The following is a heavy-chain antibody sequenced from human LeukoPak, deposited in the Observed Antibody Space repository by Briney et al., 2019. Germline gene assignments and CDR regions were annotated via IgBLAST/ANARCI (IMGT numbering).Heavy chain of an antibody. Sequence: GGSLRLSCAASGFTFDDYAMHWVRQAPGKGLEWVSGISWNSGSIGYADSVKGRFTISRDNAKNSLYLQMNSLRAEDTALYYCAKDITGAVAGTPFDYWGQGTLVTVSS. J-gene: IGHJ4*02. D-gene: IGHD6-19*01. CDR1: GFTFDDYA. CDR3: AKDITGAVAGTPFDY. V-gene: IGHV3-9*01. CDR2: ISWNSGSI.